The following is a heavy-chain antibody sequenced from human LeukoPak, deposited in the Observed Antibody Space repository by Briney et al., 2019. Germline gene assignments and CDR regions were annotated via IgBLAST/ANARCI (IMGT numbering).Heavy chain of an antibody. J-gene: IGHJ4*02. CDR3: ARHISSGGAYAHFDY. CDR2: IHYSGST. CDR1: GSMYNYY. D-gene: IGHD1-26*01. V-gene: IGHV4-59*08. Sequence: SETLSLTCTVSGSMYNYYWSWIRQPPGKGLEWIGYIHYSGSTNYNPSLKSRVTMSLDTSKNQVSLKLNSVTAADTAVYYCARHISSGGAYAHFDYWGQGTLVTVSS.